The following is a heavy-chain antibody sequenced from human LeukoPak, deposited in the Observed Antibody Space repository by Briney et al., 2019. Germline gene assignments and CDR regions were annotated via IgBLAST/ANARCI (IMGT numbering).Heavy chain of an antibody. V-gene: IGHV3-23*01. D-gene: IGHD6-19*01. Sequence: GGSLRLSCAASGFTFSTYAMSWVRQAPGKGLEGVSGISNGGSTTYYADSVKGRFTISRDNSKNTLYLQMNSLRAEDTAIYYCSELNIAVAGTPLYWGQGTLVTVSS. CDR2: ISNGGSTT. CDR3: SELNIAVAGTPLY. CDR1: GFTFSTYA. J-gene: IGHJ4*01.